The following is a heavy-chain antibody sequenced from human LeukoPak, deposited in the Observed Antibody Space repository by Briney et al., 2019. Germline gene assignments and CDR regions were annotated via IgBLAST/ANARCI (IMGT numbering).Heavy chain of an antibody. D-gene: IGHD4-23*01. CDR3: ARGLGNSEDY. CDR2: IDPSDSYA. V-gene: IGHV5-10-1*01. Sequence: GESLKISCKGSGYIFTSYWIGWVRQMPGKGLEWMGKIDPSDSYANYSPSLQGHVTISDDKSISTAYLQWNSLKASDTAMYYCARGLGNSEDYWGQGTLVTVSS. J-gene: IGHJ4*02. CDR1: GYIFTSYW.